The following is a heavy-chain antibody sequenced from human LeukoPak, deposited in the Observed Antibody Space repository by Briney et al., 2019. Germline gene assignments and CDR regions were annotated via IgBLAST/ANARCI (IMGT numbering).Heavy chain of an antibody. CDR1: GGSISSYY. J-gene: IGHJ5*02. V-gene: IGHV4-59*01. Sequence: PSETLSLTCTVSGGSISSYYWSWIRQPPGKGLEWIGYIYYSGSTNYNPSLKSRVTISVDTSKNQFSLKLSSVTAADTAVYYCARVGYGDYSNWFDPWGRGTLVTVSS. CDR3: ARVGYGDYSNWFDP. D-gene: IGHD4-17*01. CDR2: IYYSGST.